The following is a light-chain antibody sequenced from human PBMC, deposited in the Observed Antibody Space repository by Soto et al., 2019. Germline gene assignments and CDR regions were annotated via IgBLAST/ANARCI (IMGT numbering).Light chain of an antibody. CDR3: LQYNFWRPYS. CDR2: DTY. J-gene: IGKJ2*03. Sequence: EIVMTQSPATLSLSPGERATLSCRASQSVANSLAWYQLKPGQVPRLLIFDTYTRATGTPARFSGSGSGAVFTLTISSLQAEDFAIYSCLQYNFWRPYSFGQGTKLEI. V-gene: IGKV3-15*01. CDR1: QSVANS.